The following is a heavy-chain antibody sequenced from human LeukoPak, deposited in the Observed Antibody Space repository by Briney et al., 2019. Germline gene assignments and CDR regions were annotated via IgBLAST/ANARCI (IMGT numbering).Heavy chain of an antibody. J-gene: IGHJ4*02. CDR2: IYYSGSA. CDR1: GGSITSYQ. V-gene: IGHV4-59*01. Sequence: SETLSLTCTLSGGSITSYQWSWIRQPPGKGLEWLGNIYYSGSANYNTSLESRVIISVDTSKNQFSLKLSPVTAADTAGYYCARVGVDYSGNIIKYFFDYWGQGTLVTVSS. D-gene: IGHD4-23*01. CDR3: ARVGVDYSGNIIKYFFDY.